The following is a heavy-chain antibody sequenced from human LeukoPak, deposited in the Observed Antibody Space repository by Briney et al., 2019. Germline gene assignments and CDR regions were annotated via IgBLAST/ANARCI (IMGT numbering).Heavy chain of an antibody. Sequence: KPGGSLRLSCAASGFTSSDYYMSWIRQAPGKGLEWVSYISSTGITKYYADSVKGRFTISRDNAENSLYLQMNSLRAEDTAVYYCARGRFNTYYFDYWGQGTLVTVSS. J-gene: IGHJ4*02. V-gene: IGHV3-11*01. D-gene: IGHD3-10*01. CDR2: ISSTGITK. CDR3: ARGRFNTYYFDY. CDR1: GFTSSDYY.